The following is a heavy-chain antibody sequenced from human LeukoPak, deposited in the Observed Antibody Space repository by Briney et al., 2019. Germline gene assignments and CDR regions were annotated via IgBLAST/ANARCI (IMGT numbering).Heavy chain of an antibody. Sequence: GASVKVSCKASGYTFTSYDINWVRQATGQGLEWMGWMNPNSGGTNYAPKFQGRVTMTGDTSISTAYMELSRLRSDDTAVYYCARDKDGYNYVPYYWGQGILVTVSS. CDR3: ARDKDGYNYVPYY. CDR1: GYTFTSYD. D-gene: IGHD5-24*01. J-gene: IGHJ4*02. V-gene: IGHV1-2*02. CDR2: MNPNSGGT.